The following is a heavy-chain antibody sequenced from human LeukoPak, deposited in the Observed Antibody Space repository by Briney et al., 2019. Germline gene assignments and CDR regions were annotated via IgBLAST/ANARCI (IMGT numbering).Heavy chain of an antibody. J-gene: IGHJ4*02. Sequence: SETLSLTCTVSGGSISSNNYFWGWIRQPPGKGLEWIGSIYDSGSTYYNPSLKSRVTISVDTSKNQFSLKLNSVTAADAAMYYCQSRFLEWLLDYWGQGTLVTVSS. CDR3: QSRFLEWLLDY. CDR2: IYDSGST. CDR1: GGSISSNNYF. D-gene: IGHD3-3*01. V-gene: IGHV4-39*01.